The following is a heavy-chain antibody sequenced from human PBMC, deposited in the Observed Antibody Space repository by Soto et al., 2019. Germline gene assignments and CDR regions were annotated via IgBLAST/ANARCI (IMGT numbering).Heavy chain of an antibody. Sequence: QVQLVQSGAEVKKPGSSVKVSCKASGGTFSSYAISWVRQAPGQGLEWMGGIIPIFGTENYAQKFQGRVTITADESTSTAYMELSSLRSEDTAVYYCARDGAVVVVPAALNWFDPWGQGTLVTVSS. V-gene: IGHV1-69*01. CDR3: ARDGAVVVVPAALNWFDP. D-gene: IGHD2-2*01. J-gene: IGHJ5*02. CDR2: IIPIFGTE. CDR1: GGTFSSYA.